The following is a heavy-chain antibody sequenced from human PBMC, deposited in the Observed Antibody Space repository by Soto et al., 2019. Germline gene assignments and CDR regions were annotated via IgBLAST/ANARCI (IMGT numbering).Heavy chain of an antibody. V-gene: IGHV3-30-3*01. J-gene: IGHJ4*02. CDR2: ISYEGSNK. D-gene: IGHD4-4*01. Sequence: GGSLRLSXAASGFTFSSYAMHWVRQAPGTGLEWVAVISYEGSNKYYADSVKGRFTISRDNSKNTLYLQMNSLRTEDTAVYYCARVLGGMATVPFDYWGQGALVTVSS. CDR1: GFTFSSYA. CDR3: ARVLGGMATVPFDY.